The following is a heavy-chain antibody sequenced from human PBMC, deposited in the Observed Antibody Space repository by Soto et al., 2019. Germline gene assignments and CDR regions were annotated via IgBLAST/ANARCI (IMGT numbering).Heavy chain of an antibody. CDR3: ARPDSIFGVGSAYYYYGMDV. Sequence: GESLNISCKCSGYIFTSYWISWVRQMPGKGLEWMGRIDPSDSYTNYSPSFQGHVTISADKSISTAYLQWSSLKASDTAMYYCARPDSIFGVGSAYYYYGMDVWGQGTTVTVSS. CDR1: GYIFTSYW. CDR2: IDPSDSYT. J-gene: IGHJ6*02. D-gene: IGHD3-3*01. V-gene: IGHV5-10-1*01.